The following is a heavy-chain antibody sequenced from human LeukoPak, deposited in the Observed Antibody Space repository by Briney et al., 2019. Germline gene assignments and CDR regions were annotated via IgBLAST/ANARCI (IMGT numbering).Heavy chain of an antibody. J-gene: IGHJ5*02. D-gene: IGHD6-19*01. CDR3: ARRNHVAGTGGWFDP. CDR2: ISGYNGHT. CDR1: GYTFTSYG. V-gene: IGHV1-18*01. Sequence: ASVKVSCEASGYTFTSYGLSWVRQAPGQGLEWMGWISGYNGHTNYAQKLQGRVTMTRDTSTSTVYMELNSLTSEDTAMYYCARRNHVAGTGGWFDPWGQGTLVTVSS.